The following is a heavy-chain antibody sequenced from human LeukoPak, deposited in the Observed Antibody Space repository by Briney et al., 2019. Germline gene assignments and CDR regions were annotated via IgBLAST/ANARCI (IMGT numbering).Heavy chain of an antibody. CDR1: GYAFTVYY. V-gene: IGHV1-2*02. Sequence: ASVNVSFKTSGYAFTVYYVDRVRQAPGQGGEWVGWVNPNTGTTSSAKYFPGRVTMPTDTSINTIYMELRSLISDDTAMYYCAKDWGIAMTGLYSFDHWGQGTLVTVSS. CDR2: VNPNTGTT. J-gene: IGHJ4*02. CDR3: AKDWGIAMTGLYSFDH. D-gene: IGHD6-19*01.